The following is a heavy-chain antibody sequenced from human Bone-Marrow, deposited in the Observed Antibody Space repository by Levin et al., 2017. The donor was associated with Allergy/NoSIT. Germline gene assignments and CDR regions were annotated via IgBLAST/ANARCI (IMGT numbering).Heavy chain of an antibody. CDR3: ARHGGFCSGGRCYGGNYYYMDV. Sequence: KVSCKGSGYTFNNYWIAWVRQIPGKGLEWMGSFHPADSESKNNPSFQGQVTISADTSITTAYLQWGSLKASDSAIYYCARHGGFCSGGRCYGGNYYYMDVWGKGTTVTVSS. V-gene: IGHV5-51*01. D-gene: IGHD2-15*01. CDR2: FHPADSES. CDR1: GYTFNNYW. J-gene: IGHJ6*03.